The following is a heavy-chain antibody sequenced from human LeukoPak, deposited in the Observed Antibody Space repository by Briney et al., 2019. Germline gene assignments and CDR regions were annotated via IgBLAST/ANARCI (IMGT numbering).Heavy chain of an antibody. CDR3: ARELSSGQYYYYYYYMDV. D-gene: IGHD3-3*01. J-gene: IGHJ6*03. Sequence: PGGSLRLSCAASGFTFDDYGMSWVRQAPGKGLEWVSGINWNGGSTGYADSVKGRFTISRDNARNSLYLQMNSLRAEDTALYYCARELSSGQYYYYYYYMDVWGKGTTVAVSS. CDR2: INWNGGST. V-gene: IGHV3-20*04. CDR1: GFTFDDYG.